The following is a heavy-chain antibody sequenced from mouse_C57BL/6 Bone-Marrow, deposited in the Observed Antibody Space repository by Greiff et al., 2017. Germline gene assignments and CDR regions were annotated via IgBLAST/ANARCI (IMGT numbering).Heavy chain of an antibody. Sequence: EVKLVESGGDLVKPGGSLKLSCAASGFTFSSYGMSWVRQTPDKRLEWVATISSGGSYTYYPDSVKGRFTISRANAKNTLYLQMSSLKSEDTAMYYCARHYDYDSFAYWGQGTLVTVSA. CDR1: GFTFSSYG. D-gene: IGHD2-4*01. CDR2: ISSGGSYT. V-gene: IGHV5-6*01. CDR3: ARHYDYDSFAY. J-gene: IGHJ3*01.